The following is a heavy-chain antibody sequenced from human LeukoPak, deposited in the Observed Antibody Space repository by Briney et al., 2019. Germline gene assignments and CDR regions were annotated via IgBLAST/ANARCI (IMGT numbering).Heavy chain of an antibody. CDR3: AKGVGYYFYYGMDV. Sequence: GGSLRLSCAVSGFTFNTYAMSCVRQAPGKGLEWVSGISGSGGSTFYADSVKGRFTISRDNSKNTVYLQMNSLRAEDTAVYYCAKGVGYYFYYGMDVWGQGTTVTVSS. V-gene: IGHV3-23*01. CDR2: ISGSGGST. J-gene: IGHJ6*02. CDR1: GFTFNTYA. D-gene: IGHD3-10*01.